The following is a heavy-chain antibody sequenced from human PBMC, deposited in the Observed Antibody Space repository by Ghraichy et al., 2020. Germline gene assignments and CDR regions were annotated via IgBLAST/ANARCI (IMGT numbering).Heavy chain of an antibody. CDR3: ARGRGRVGAYYYYYLDV. CDR2: INHSGST. CDR1: GGSFSGSF. D-gene: IGHD3-10*01. Sequence: SETLSLTCAVYGGSFSGSFWSWIRQPPGKGLEWIGEINHSGSTSYNPSLKSRVTLSVDTSKNQFSLKLSSVTAADTAVYYCARGRGRVGAYYYYYLDVWDKGTTVTVSS. V-gene: IGHV4-34*01. J-gene: IGHJ6*03.